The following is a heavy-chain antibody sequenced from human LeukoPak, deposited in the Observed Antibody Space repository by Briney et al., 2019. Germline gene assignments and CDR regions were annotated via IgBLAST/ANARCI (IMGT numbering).Heavy chain of an antibody. D-gene: IGHD3-16*01. Sequence: GGSLRLSCAASGFTFSSYAMHWVRQAPGKGLEWVAVISYDGSNKYYADSVKGRFTISRDNSKNTLYLQMNSLRAEDTAVYYCARVRWGSFDYWGQETLVTVSS. J-gene: IGHJ4*02. V-gene: IGHV3-30*04. CDR1: GFTFSSYA. CDR2: ISYDGSNK. CDR3: ARVRWGSFDY.